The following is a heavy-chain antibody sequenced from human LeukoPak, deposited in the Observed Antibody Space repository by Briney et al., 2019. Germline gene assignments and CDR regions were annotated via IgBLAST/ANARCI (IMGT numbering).Heavy chain of an antibody. CDR2: IIPIFGTA. CDR1: GGTFSSYA. J-gene: IGHJ4*02. CDR3: ARDPFMVRGVITTAYFDY. D-gene: IGHD3-10*01. V-gene: IGHV1-69*05. Sequence: ASVKVSCKASGGTFSSYAISWVRQAPGQGLEWMGRIIPIFGTANYAQKFQGRVTITTDESASTAYMELSGLRSEDTAVYYCARDPFMVRGVITTAYFDYWGQGTLVTVSS.